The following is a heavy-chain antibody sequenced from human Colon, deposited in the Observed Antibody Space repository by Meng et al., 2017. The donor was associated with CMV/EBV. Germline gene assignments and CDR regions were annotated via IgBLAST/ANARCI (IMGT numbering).Heavy chain of an antibody. D-gene: IGHD6-13*01. V-gene: IGHV1-8*01. J-gene: IGHJ5*02. CDR3: AARVSTP. Sequence: SVSVACKASGYTFARYDINWVRRASGQGVEWMGWMNTNSSNTGYAQKFQGRVTMTRNTSISTAYMELSSLRSEDTAVYYCAARVSTPWGQGTLVTVSS. CDR1: GYTFARYD. CDR2: MNTNSSNT.